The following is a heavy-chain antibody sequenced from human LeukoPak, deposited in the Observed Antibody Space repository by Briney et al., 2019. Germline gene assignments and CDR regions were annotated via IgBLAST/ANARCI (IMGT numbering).Heavy chain of an antibody. CDR3: ARYSPPDYYFDY. J-gene: IGHJ4*02. CDR1: GGSISSYY. CDR2: IYYGGST. V-gene: IGHV4-59*01. D-gene: IGHD1-14*01. Sequence: PSETLSLTCTVSGGSISSYYWSWIRQPPGKGLEWIGYIYYGGSTNYNPSLKSRATISVDTSKNQFSLKLSPVTAADTAVYYCARYSPPDYYFDYWGQGTLVTVSS.